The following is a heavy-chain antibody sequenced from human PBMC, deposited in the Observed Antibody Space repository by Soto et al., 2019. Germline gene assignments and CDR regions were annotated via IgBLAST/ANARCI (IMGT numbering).Heavy chain of an antibody. D-gene: IGHD3-10*01. CDR1: GGTFSSYT. V-gene: IGHV1-69*02. CDR2: IIPILGIA. J-gene: IGHJ4*02. CDR3: ARGPAGFGDST. Sequence: QVQLVQSGAEVKKPGSSVKVSCKASGGTFSSYTISWVRQAPGQGLEWMGRIIPILGIANYAQKFQGRVTITADKTTSTAEMELSSLRSEDTAVYYCARGPAGFGDSTWGQGTLVTVSS.